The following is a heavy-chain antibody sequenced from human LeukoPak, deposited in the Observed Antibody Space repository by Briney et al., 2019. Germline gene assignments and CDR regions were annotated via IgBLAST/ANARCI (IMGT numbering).Heavy chain of an antibody. V-gene: IGHV1-69*13. CDR1: GGTFSSYA. J-gene: IGHJ3*02. D-gene: IGHD6-13*01. CDR2: IIPIFGTA. CDR3: ARGGGRPAAARPPVPFDI. Sequence: ASVKVSCKASGGTFSSYAISWVRQAPGQGLEWMGGIIPIFGTANYAQKFQGRVTITADESTSTAYMELSSLRSEDTAVYYCARGGGRPAAARPPVPFDIWGQGTMVTVSS.